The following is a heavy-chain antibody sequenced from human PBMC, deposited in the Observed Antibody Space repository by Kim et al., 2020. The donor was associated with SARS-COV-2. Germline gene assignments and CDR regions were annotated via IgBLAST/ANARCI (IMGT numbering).Heavy chain of an antibody. CDR1: GFTFSSYS. Sequence: GGSLRLAWATSGFTFSSYSMNWVRQAPGKGLEWVSYISSSSSTIYYADSVKGRFTISRDNAKNSLYLQMNSLRAEDTAVYYCASQEDRYCSSTSCYEYYYYGMDVWGQGTTVTVSS. V-gene: IGHV3-48*04. CDR3: ASQEDRYCSSTSCYEYYYYGMDV. D-gene: IGHD2-2*01. CDR2: ISSSSSTI. J-gene: IGHJ6*02.